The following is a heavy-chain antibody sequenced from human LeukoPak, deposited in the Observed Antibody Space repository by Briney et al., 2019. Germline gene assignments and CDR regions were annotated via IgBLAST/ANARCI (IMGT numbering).Heavy chain of an antibody. V-gene: IGHV4-39*01. J-gene: IGHJ6*03. CDR1: GGSISSSSYY. CDR2: IYYSGST. CDR3: ARIRYQLPFTYYYCYYMDV. D-gene: IGHD2-2*01. Sequence: SETLSLTCTVSGGSISSSSYYWGWIRQPPGKGLEWIGSIYYSGSTYYNPSLKSRVTISVDTSKNQFSLKLSSVTAADTAVYYCARIRYQLPFTYYYCYYMDVWGKGTTVTVSS.